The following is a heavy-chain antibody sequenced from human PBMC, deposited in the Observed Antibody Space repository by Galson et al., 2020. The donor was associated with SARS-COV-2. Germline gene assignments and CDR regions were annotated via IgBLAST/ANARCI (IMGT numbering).Heavy chain of an antibody. CDR1: GFTFSSYD. Sequence: GGSLRLSCAASGFTFSSYDMHWVRQATGKGLEWVSAIGTAGDTYYPGSVKGRFTISRENAKNSLYLQMNSLRAGDTAVYYCARGEYSSGWSYNWFDPWGQGTLVTVSS. V-gene: IGHV3-13*01. CDR2: IGTAGDT. D-gene: IGHD6-19*01. CDR3: ARGEYSSGWSYNWFDP. J-gene: IGHJ5*02.